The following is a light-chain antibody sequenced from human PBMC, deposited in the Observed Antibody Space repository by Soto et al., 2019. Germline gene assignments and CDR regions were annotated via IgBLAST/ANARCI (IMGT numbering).Light chain of an antibody. Sequence: QSVLTQRPSASGSPGRSVTISCTGTSSDVGGYNYVSWYQQHPGKAPKLMIYEVSKRPSGVPDRFSGSKSGNTASLTVSGLQAEDEADYYCSSYAGNKNVFGTGTKVTVL. CDR3: SSYAGNKNV. CDR2: EVS. V-gene: IGLV2-8*01. J-gene: IGLJ1*01. CDR1: SSDVGGYNY.